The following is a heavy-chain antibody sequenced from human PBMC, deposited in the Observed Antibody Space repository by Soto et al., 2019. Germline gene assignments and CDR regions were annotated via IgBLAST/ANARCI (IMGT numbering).Heavy chain of an antibody. CDR1: GFTYSDYA. D-gene: IGHD4-17*01. CDR2: ISGGGDTT. CDR3: AKDPRGFANNYGGTNWFHP. Sequence: PGGSLRLSCVASGFTYSDYAMSWVRQASGKGLEWVSGISGGGDTTYYANSVKGRFTISRVNSKNTMYLQMNSLRAEDTAIYYCAKDPRGFANNYGGTNWFHPWGQGTLVTVSS. V-gene: IGHV3-23*01. J-gene: IGHJ5*02.